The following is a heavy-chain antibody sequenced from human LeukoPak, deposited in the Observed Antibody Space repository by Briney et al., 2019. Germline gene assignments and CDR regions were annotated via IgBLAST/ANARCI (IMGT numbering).Heavy chain of an antibody. J-gene: IGHJ4*02. Sequence: PSETLSLTCTVSGGSISSYYWSWIRQPPGKGLEWIGYVYYSGSTNYNPSLKSRVTISVDTSKNQFFLKLSSVAAADTAVYYCARGGSLIDYWGQGTLVTVSS. V-gene: IGHV4-59*01. CDR1: GGSISSYY. CDR3: ARGGSLIDY. CDR2: VYYSGST.